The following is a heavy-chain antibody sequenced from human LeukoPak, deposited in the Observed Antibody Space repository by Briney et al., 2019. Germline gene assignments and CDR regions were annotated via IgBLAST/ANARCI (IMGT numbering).Heavy chain of an antibody. J-gene: IGHJ4*02. V-gene: IGHV3-33*01. D-gene: IGHD6-19*01. CDR2: IWYDGSNK. CDR3: ARGGSSGSAMIFDY. CDR1: GFTFSSYG. Sequence: PGRSLRLSCAASGFTFSSYGMHWVRQAPGKGLEWVAVIWYDGSNKYYADSVKGRFTISRDNSKNTLYLQMNSLRAVDTAVYYCARGGSSGSAMIFDYWGQGTLVTVSS.